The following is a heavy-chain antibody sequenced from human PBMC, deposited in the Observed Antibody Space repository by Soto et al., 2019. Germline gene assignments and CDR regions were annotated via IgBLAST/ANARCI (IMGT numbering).Heavy chain of an antibody. D-gene: IGHD6-19*01. V-gene: IGHV2-70*01. Sequence: SGPTLVNPTQTLTLTCTFSGFSLSTSGMCVGWIRQPPGKALEWLALIDWDDDKYYSTSLKTRLTISKDTSKNQVVLTMTNMDPVDTATYYCARRAVAGPYNWFDPWGQGTLVTVSS. J-gene: IGHJ5*02. CDR1: GFSLSTSGMC. CDR2: IDWDDDK. CDR3: ARRAVAGPYNWFDP.